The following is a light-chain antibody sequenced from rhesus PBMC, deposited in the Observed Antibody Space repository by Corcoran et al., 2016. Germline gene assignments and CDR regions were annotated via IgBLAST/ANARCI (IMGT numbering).Light chain of an antibody. CDR1: QSVNRN. V-gene: IGKV3-31*02. Sequence: EIVMTQSPATLSLSPGERATLSCRASQSVNRNSAWYQQKPGQAPRFLLYGASTRATGIPDRFSGSGSGTAFTLTISCLEPAAFAIYFGQGTSALSRTFGQGTKVGIE. J-gene: IGKJ1*01. CDR2: GAS. CDR3: QGTSALSRT.